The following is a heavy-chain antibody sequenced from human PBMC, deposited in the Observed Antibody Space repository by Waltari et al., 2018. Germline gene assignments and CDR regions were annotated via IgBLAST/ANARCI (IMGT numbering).Heavy chain of an antibody. Sequence: EVQLVGSGGGLVKPGGSLRLSCAASGFTFSRHTMNWGRQAPGKGLEWVSSISRSSGAIYDADSVKGRFTVSRDNAKSSLYLQMNSLRVEDTAEYFCARVADYDAYWEGIDYWGQGILVTVSS. CDR2: ISRSSGAI. CDR3: ARVADYDAYWEGIDY. D-gene: IGHD4-17*01. V-gene: IGHV3-21*06. J-gene: IGHJ4*02. CDR1: GFTFSRHT.